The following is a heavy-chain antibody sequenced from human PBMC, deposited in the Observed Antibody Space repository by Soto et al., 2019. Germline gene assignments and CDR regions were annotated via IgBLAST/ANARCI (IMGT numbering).Heavy chain of an antibody. CDR3: VRDDYGGNSGVLLDL. D-gene: IGHD4-17*01. J-gene: IGHJ4*02. CDR1: GYTFSAYY. V-gene: IGHV1-2*02. Sequence: QVQLVQSGAEVKKPGASVKVSCKASGYTFSAYYIHWVRQAPGQGPEWMGWINPKSGGTNYAQRFQGRVTMTRDTPSDTGYMELSSLKSDDTDVYYCVRDDYGGNSGVLLDLWGQGTLVTVSS. CDR2: INPKSGGT.